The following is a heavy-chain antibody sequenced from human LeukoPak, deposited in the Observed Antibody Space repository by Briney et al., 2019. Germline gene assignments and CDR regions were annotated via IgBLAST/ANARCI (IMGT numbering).Heavy chain of an antibody. CDR1: GGSISSSSYY. V-gene: IGHV4-39*01. CDR3: ARLGSTLNAWGSPDY. D-gene: IGHD3-16*01. J-gene: IGHJ4*02. Sequence: SETLSLTCTVSGGSISSSSYYWGWIRQPPGRGLAWIGSIYYSGDTYSNLSLKSRVTISVDTSKNQFSLTLSSVTAADTAVYYCARLGSTLNAWGSPDYWGQGTLVTVSS. CDR2: IYYSGDT.